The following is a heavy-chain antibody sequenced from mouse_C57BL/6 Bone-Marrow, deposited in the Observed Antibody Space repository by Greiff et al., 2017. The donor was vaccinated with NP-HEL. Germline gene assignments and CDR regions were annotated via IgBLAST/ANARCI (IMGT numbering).Heavy chain of an antibody. CDR2: IDPETGGT. D-gene: IGHD2-12*01. CDR3: TSTYYTHDY. CDR1: GYTFTDYE. V-gene: IGHV1-15*01. Sequence: VKVVESGAELVRPGASVTLSCKASGYTFTDYEMHWVKQTPVHGLEWIGAIDPETGGTAYNQKFKGKAILTADKSSSTAYMELRSLTSEDSAVYYCTSTYYTHDYWGQGTTLTVSS. J-gene: IGHJ2*01.